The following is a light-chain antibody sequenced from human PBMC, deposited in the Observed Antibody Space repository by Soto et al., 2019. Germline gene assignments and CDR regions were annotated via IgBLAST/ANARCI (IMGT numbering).Light chain of an antibody. CDR1: QSVTTF. V-gene: IGKV3-15*01. CDR3: QQYDNWPPCT. J-gene: IGKJ2*02. Sequence: EIVMTQSPATLSVSPGERVTLSGRASQSVTTFLAWYQQRPGQALRLLIYDTSTRATGVPARFSGSGSGTEFSLTISSLQSEDFAVYYCQQYDNWPPCTFGGGTKLEVK. CDR2: DTS.